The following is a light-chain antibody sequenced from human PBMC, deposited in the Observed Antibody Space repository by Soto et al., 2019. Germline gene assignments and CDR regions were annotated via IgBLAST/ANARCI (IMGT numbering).Light chain of an antibody. Sequence: EIVLSQSPGTLSLSPGERATLSCRASQSVSSSYLAWYQQKPGQAPRLLIYCASSRATGIPDRFSGSGSGTDFALTISRLEREDFAVYYCQQYGSSPPYTVGQGTKREIK. V-gene: IGKV3-20*01. CDR3: QQYGSSPPYT. CDR1: QSVSSSY. J-gene: IGKJ2*01. CDR2: CAS.